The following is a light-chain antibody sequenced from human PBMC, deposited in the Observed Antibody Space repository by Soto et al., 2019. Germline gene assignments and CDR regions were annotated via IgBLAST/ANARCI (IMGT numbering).Light chain of an antibody. CDR2: DNN. Sequence: QSVLTQPPSVSAAPGQKVTISCSGSSSNIGNNYVSWYQQVLGTAPKLLLYDNNKRPSGTPDRFSGSKSGTSATLAITGLQAGDEADYYCGTWDSSLSAVVFGGGTKLTVL. J-gene: IGLJ2*01. V-gene: IGLV1-51*01. CDR3: GTWDSSLSAVV. CDR1: SSNIGNNY.